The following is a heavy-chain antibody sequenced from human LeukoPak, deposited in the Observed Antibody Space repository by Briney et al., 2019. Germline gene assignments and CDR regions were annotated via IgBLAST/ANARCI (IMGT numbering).Heavy chain of an antibody. CDR2: IGAYNGNT. CDR1: GYTFTSYG. V-gene: IGHV1-18*01. D-gene: IGHD3-3*01. Sequence: ASVKVSCKASGYTFTSYGISWVRRAPGQGLEGMGWIGAYNGNTNYAQKLQGRVTMTTDTSTSTAYMELRSLRSDDTAVYYCARVQFLYDFWSGYYPARFDYWGQGTLVTVSS. CDR3: ARVQFLYDFWSGYYPARFDY. J-gene: IGHJ4*02.